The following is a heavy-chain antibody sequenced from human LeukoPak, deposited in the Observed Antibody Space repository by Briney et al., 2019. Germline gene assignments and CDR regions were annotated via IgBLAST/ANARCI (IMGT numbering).Heavy chain of an antibody. J-gene: IGHJ4*02. CDR2: VSASSDI. Sequence: GGSLRLSCAASGFTFSSYIMNWVRQAPGRGLQWVSTVSASSDIHYSESVKGRFTIPRDNARNSLYLQMNSLRDADTAVYYCARDAFHTAHFHYWGQGTLVTVSS. CDR1: GFTFSSYI. V-gene: IGHV3-48*02. D-gene: IGHD5-18*01. CDR3: ARDAFHTAHFHY.